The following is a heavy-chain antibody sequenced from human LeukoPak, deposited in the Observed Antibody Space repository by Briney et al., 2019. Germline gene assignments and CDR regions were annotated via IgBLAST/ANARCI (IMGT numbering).Heavy chain of an antibody. D-gene: IGHD3-3*01. CDR2: ISADSSTI. V-gene: IGHV3-48*01. CDR3: ARELQRFGVVTNWFDP. Sequence: PGGSLRLSCAASGFTFSTYSMNWVRQAPGKGLEWVSYISADSSTIYYADSVKGRFTISRDNAKNSLYLQMNSLRAEDTAVYYCARELQRFGVVTNWFDPWGQGTLVTVSS. CDR1: GFTFSTYS. J-gene: IGHJ5*02.